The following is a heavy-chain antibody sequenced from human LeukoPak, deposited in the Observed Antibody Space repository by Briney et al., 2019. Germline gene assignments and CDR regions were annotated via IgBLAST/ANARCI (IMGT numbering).Heavy chain of an antibody. CDR2: ISGSGGST. CDR1: GFTFSSYA. Sequence: PGGSLRLSCAASGFTFSSYAMSWVRQAPGKGLEWVSAISGSGGSTYYADSVKGRFTISRDNSKNTLYLQMNSLRAEDTAVYYCARQRYSSSWYAGDYWGQGTLVTVSS. D-gene: IGHD6-13*01. J-gene: IGHJ4*02. V-gene: IGHV3-23*01. CDR3: ARQRYSSSWYAGDY.